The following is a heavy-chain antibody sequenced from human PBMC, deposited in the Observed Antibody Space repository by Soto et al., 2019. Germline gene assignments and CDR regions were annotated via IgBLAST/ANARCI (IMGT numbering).Heavy chain of an antibody. J-gene: IGHJ6*02. CDR1: GYTFTSYD. Sequence: ASVKVSCKASGYTFTSYDINWVRQATGQGLEWMGWMNPNSGNTNYAQKLQGRVTMTTDTSTSTAYMELRSLRSDDTAVYYCARTYYVSGSFPSFYGMDVWGQGTTVTVSS. V-gene: IGHV1-18*01. CDR2: MNPNSGNT. CDR3: ARTYYVSGSFPSFYGMDV. D-gene: IGHD3-10*01.